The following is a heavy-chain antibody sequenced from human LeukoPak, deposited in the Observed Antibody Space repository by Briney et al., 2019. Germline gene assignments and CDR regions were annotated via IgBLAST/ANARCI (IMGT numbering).Heavy chain of an antibody. CDR2: ISGSGGST. V-gene: IGHV3-23*01. CDR3: AKTYSDFWSGYYTVDYYMDV. D-gene: IGHD3-3*01. Sequence: GGSLRLSCAASGFTFSSYAMSWVRQAPGKGLEWVSDISGSGGSTSYADSVKGRFTISRDNSKNTLYLQMNSLRAEDTAVYYCAKTYSDFWSGYYTVDYYMDVWGKGTAVTVSS. J-gene: IGHJ6*03. CDR1: GFTFSSYA.